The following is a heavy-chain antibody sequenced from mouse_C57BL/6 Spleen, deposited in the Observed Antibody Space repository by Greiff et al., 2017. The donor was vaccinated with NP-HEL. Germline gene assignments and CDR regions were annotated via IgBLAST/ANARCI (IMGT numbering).Heavy chain of an antibody. CDR3: ARSGGNYFAY. D-gene: IGHD2-1*01. CDR2: IDPSDSYT. V-gene: IGHV1-69*01. Sequence: QVQLQQPGAELVMPGASVKLSCKASGYTFTSYWMHWVKQRPGQGLEWIGEIDPSDSYTNYNQKFKGKSTLTVDKSSSTAYMQLSSLTSEDSAVYYWARSGGNYFAYWGQGTLVTVSA. CDR1: GYTFTSYW. J-gene: IGHJ3*01.